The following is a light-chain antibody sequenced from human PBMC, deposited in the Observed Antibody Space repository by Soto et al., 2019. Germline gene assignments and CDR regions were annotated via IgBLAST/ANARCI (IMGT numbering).Light chain of an antibody. CDR1: SGDIGSYNR. CDR2: EVT. J-gene: IGLJ1*01. CDR3: SSYTNINTRACV. Sequence: LTQPASVSGSPGQSITISCTGTSGDIGSYNRVSWYQQHPGKAPKLIIYEVTDRPSGVSNRFSGSKSGNTASLTISGLQXEDEAEYYCSSYTNINTRACVFGTGTRSPS. V-gene: IGLV2-14*01.